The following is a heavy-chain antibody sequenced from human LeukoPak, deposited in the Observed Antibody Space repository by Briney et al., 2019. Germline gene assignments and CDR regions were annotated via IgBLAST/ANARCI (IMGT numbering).Heavy chain of an antibody. D-gene: IGHD6-19*01. CDR2: ISYDGSNK. Sequence: PGGSLRLSCAASGFTFSSYGMHWVRQAPGKGLEWVAVISYDGSNKYYADSVKGRFTISRDNSKNTLYLQMNSLRAEDTAVYYCAKGPTSVAGGYWGQGTLVTVSS. CDR3: AKGPTSVAGGY. V-gene: IGHV3-30*18. CDR1: GFTFSSYG. J-gene: IGHJ4*02.